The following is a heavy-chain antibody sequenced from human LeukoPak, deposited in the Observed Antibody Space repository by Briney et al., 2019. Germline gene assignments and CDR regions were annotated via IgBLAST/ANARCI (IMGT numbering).Heavy chain of an antibody. CDR1: GYTFTGYY. J-gene: IGHJ3*02. D-gene: IGHD4-17*01. CDR2: INPNSGGT. V-gene: IGHV1-2*02. CDR3: ARAYRGGDYDPSGAFDI. Sequence: ASVKVSCKASGYTFTGYYMHWVRQAPGQGLEWMGWINPNSGGTNYAQKFQGRVTMTRDTSISTAYMELSRLRSDDTAVYYCARAYRGGDYDPSGAFDIWGQGTMVTVSS.